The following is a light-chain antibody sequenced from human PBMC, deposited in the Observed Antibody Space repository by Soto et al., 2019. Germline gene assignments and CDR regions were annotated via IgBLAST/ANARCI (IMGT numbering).Light chain of an antibody. V-gene: IGKV1-39*01. J-gene: IGKJ2*01. Sequence: DLQMTQSPSSLSASVEDRVTITCRASQTISTYLNWYRQKPGKAPNLLIYAASSLQSGVPSRFSGSGSGTDFTLTISSLQPEDFATYYCQQSYSTPYTFGQGTKLEIK. CDR1: QTISTY. CDR3: QQSYSTPYT. CDR2: AAS.